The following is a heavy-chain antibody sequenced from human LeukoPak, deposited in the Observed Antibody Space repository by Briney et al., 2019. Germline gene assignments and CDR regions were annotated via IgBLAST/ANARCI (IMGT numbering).Heavy chain of an antibody. J-gene: IGHJ5*02. CDR1: GGSISSYY. Sequence: SETLSLTCTVSGGSISSYYWSWIRQPAGEGLEWIGRIFGSGSTNYNPSLKSRLTMSVDTSKNQFSLKLTSVTAADTAVYYCARGSGSYPPLDPWGQGTLVTVSS. CDR2: IFGSGST. CDR3: ARGSGSYPPLDP. D-gene: IGHD3-10*01. V-gene: IGHV4-4*07.